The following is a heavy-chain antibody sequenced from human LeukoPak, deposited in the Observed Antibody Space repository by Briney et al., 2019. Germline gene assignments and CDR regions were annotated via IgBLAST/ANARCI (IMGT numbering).Heavy chain of an antibody. CDR2: ISGSGGST. Sequence: PGGSLRLSCVASGFTFSSYEMNWVRQAPGKGLEWVSAISGSGGSTYYADSVKGRFTISRDNSKNTLYLQMNSLRAEDTAVYYCAKDLTTVTSQGDYWGQGTLVTVSS. V-gene: IGHV3-23*01. CDR3: AKDLTTVTSQGDY. J-gene: IGHJ4*02. D-gene: IGHD4-17*01. CDR1: GFTFSSYE.